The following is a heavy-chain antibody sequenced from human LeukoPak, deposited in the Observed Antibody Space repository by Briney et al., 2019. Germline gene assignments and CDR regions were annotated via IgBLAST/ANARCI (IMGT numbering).Heavy chain of an antibody. CDR1: GGSISSGGYY. Sequence: KASETLSLTCTVSGGSISSGGYYWSWIRQHPGKGLEWIGYIYYSGSTYYNPPLKSRVTISVDTSKNQFSLKLSSVTAADTAVYYCARGAGATGYYYMDVWGKGTTVTVSS. CDR2: IYYSGST. CDR3: ARGAGATGYYYMDV. D-gene: IGHD1-26*01. V-gene: IGHV4-31*03. J-gene: IGHJ6*03.